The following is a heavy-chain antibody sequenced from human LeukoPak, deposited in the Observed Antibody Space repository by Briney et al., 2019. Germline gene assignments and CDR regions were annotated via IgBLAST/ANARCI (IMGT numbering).Heavy chain of an antibody. V-gene: IGHV3-30*02. Sequence: GGSLRLSCAASGFTFSSYGMHWVRQAPGKGLEWVAFIRYDGSNKYYADSVKGRFTISRDNAKNSLYLQMNSLRAEDTAVYYCARDYGEYYYDSSGYYGGFDYWGQGTLVTVSS. CDR3: ARDYGEYYYDSSGYYGGFDY. J-gene: IGHJ4*02. CDR1: GFTFSSYG. CDR2: IRYDGSNK. D-gene: IGHD3-22*01.